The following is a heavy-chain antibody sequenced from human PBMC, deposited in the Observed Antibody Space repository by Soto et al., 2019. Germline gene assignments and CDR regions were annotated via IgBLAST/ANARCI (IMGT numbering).Heavy chain of an antibody. D-gene: IGHD2-2*02. V-gene: IGHV3-48*01. CDR2: ISSSSITI. Sequence: EVQLVESGGGLVQPGGSLRLSCAASGFTFSSYSMNWVRQAPGKGLEWVSYISSSSITIYYADSVKGRFTISRDNAKNSLHLQMKGMGAEDTAVYYCARDEIVVPAAIGNYFDYWGQGPVVSVSS. J-gene: IGHJ4*02. CDR1: GFTFSSYS. CDR3: ARDEIVVPAAIGNYFDY.